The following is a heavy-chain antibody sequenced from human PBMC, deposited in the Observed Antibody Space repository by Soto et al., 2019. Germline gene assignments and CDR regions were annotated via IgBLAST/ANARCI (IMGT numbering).Heavy chain of an antibody. D-gene: IGHD6-13*01. CDR1: GGTFSSYT. V-gene: IGHV1-69*02. CDR3: ARARQQLGPYYFDY. Sequence: QVQLVQSGAEVKKPGSSVKVSCKASGGTFSSYTISWVRQAPGQGLEWMGRIIPILGIANYAQKFQGRVTITADKSTSTAYMKLSSLRSEDTAVYYCARARQQLGPYYFDYWGQGTLVTVSS. CDR2: IIPILGIA. J-gene: IGHJ4*02.